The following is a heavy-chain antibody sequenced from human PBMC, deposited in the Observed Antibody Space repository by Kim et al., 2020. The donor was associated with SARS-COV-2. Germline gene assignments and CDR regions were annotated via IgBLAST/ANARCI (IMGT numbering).Heavy chain of an antibody. Sequence: GGSLRLSCAASGVSFNNYWMGWVRQTPGKGLEWVAHIKEDGTEKYYVDSVKGRFTISRDNARNSLYLQMNSLRAEDTAVYYCARDRGYCTGGACYTIFDYWGQGPQVTVSS. CDR2: IKEDGTEK. J-gene: IGHJ4*02. CDR1: GVSFNNYW. CDR3: ARDRGYCTGGACYTIFDY. V-gene: IGHV3-7*03. D-gene: IGHD2-8*02.